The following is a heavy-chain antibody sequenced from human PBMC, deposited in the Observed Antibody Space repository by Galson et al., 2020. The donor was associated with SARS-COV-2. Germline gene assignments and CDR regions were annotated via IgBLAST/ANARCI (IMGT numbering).Heavy chain of an antibody. CDR1: GFTFSSYE. CDR3: ARDEWGLLLPPVRYGMDV. D-gene: IGHD1-26*01. V-gene: IGHV3-48*03. J-gene: IGHJ6*02. CDR2: ISSSGSTI. Sequence: TGGSLRLSCAASGFTFSSYEMNWVRQAPGKGLEWVSYISSSGSTIYYADSVKGRFTISRDNAKNSLYLQMNSLRAEDTAVYYCARDEWGLLLPPVRYGMDVWGQGTTVTVSS.